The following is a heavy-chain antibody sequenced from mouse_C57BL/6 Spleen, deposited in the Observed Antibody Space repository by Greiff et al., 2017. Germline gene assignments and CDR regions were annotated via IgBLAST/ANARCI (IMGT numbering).Heavy chain of an antibody. V-gene: IGHV1-52*01. D-gene: IGHD2-4*01. CDR3: ARGLRRGDYYAMDY. J-gene: IGHJ4*01. Sequence: VQLQQPGAELVRPGSSVKLSCKASGYTFTSYWMHWVKQRPIQGLEWIGNIDPSDSETHYNQKFKDKATLTVDKSSSTAYMQLSSLTSEDSAVYYCARGLRRGDYYAMDYWGQGTSVTVSS. CDR2: IDPSDSET. CDR1: GYTFTSYW.